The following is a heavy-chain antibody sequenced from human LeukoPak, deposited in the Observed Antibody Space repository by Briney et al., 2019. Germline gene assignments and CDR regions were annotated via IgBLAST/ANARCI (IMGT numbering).Heavy chain of an antibody. J-gene: IGHJ4*02. D-gene: IGHD3-10*01. Sequence: HPGGSLRLSCAASGFTFSSYWMSWVRQAPGKGLEWVANIKQDGSEKYYVDSVKGRFTISRDNAKNSLYLQMNSLRAEDTAVYYCARDSTYYYDSGSSGPHYFGYWGQGTLVTVSS. CDR1: GFTFSSYW. CDR3: ARDSTYYYDSGSSGPHYFGY. V-gene: IGHV3-7*01. CDR2: IKQDGSEK.